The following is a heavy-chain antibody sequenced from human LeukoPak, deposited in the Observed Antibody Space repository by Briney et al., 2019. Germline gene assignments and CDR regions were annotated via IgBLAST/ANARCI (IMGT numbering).Heavy chain of an antibody. CDR3: AKAPGGSYTFVDY. D-gene: IGHD1-26*01. CDR2: ISSSVGST. Sequence: GGSLRLSCAASGFTFSSYAMSWVRQAPGKGLEWVSAISSSVGSTYYADSVKGRFTISRDNSKNTLYLQMNSLRAEDTAVYYCAKAPGGSYTFVDYWGQGTLVTVSS. CDR1: GFTFSSYA. V-gene: IGHV3-23*01. J-gene: IGHJ4*02.